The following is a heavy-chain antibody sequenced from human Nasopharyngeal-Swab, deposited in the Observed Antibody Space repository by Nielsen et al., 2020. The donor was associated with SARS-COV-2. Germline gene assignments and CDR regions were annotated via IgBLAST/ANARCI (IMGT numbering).Heavy chain of an antibody. CDR2: ISGSGSYA. J-gene: IGHJ4*02. D-gene: IGHD6-13*01. V-gene: IGHV3-11*06. CDR1: GFTFSDYY. CDR3: ARDVYKQQLAPFDY. Sequence: GESLKISCAASGFTFSDYYMSWIRQAPGKGLEWVSYISGSGSYANYADSVTGRFTISRDNANNSLYLQMNSLRAEDKAVYYCARDVYKQQLAPFDYWGQGTLVTVSS.